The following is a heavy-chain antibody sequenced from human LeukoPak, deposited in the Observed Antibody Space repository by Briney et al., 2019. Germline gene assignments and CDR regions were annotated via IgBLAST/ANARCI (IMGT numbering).Heavy chain of an antibody. CDR2: VYHSGST. CDR3: ATKSAVAGTLGIDY. V-gene: IGHV4-4*02. D-gene: IGHD6-19*01. Sequence: SGTLSLTYAVSGGSISSSNWWSWVRPPPGKGLEWIGEVYHSGSTNNNPSLKGRVTISVDKSKNQFSLKVNSVTAADTAVYYCATKSAVAGTLGIDYWGQGTLVTVSS. J-gene: IGHJ4*02. CDR1: GGSISSSNW.